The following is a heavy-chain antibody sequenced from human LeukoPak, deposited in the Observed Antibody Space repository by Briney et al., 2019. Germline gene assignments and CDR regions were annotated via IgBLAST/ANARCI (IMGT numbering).Heavy chain of an antibody. J-gene: IGHJ5*02. CDR3: ARDLILGYCSGGSCHSKNWLDP. CDR1: GDSVSRNTVA. CDR2: TYYRSKWYF. V-gene: IGHV6-1*01. D-gene: IGHD2-15*01. Sequence: SQTLSLTCAISGDSVSRNTVAWNWIRQSPSRGLEWLGRTYYRSKWYFDYAVSVKSRITIKSDTSKNQFSLQLNSVTPEDTAVYYCARDLILGYCSGGSCHSKNWLDPWGQGTLVTVSS.